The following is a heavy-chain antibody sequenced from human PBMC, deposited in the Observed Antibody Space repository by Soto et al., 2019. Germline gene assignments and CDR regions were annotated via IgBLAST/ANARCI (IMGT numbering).Heavy chain of an antibody. J-gene: IGHJ4*02. CDR3: ARVDPHYDSSDFKGRSLDF. Sequence: ASVKVSCKAFGYNFNNYYIHWVRQVPGQGLEWMGIINSSGGTASYAQSFQGRVTMTSDTSTATVFMELSSLRFEDTAVYYCARVDPHYDSSDFKGRSLDFWGQGTQVTVSS. CDR1: GYNFNNYY. CDR2: INSSGGTA. D-gene: IGHD3-22*01. V-gene: IGHV1-46*02.